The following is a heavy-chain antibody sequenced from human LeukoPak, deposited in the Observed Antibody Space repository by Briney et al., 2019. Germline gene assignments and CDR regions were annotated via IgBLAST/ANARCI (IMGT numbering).Heavy chain of an antibody. V-gene: IGHV4-61*01. D-gene: IGHD2-15*01. CDR3: ARAECSGGSCYPYYYYGMDV. CDR1: GGSVSSDSYY. J-gene: IGHJ6*02. Sequence: SETLSLTCTVSGGSVSSDSYYWSWIRQPPEKGLEWTGYIYYSGSTNYNPSLKSRVTISVDTSKNQFSLKLSSVTAADTAVYYCARAECSGGSCYPYYYYGMDVWGQGTTVTVSS. CDR2: IYYSGST.